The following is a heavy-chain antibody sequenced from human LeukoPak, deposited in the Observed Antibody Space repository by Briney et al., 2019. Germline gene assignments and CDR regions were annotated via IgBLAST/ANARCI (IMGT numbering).Heavy chain of an antibody. Sequence: GGSLRLSCAASGFTFSSYAMHWVRQAPGKGLEWVAVISSDGSNKYYADSVRGRFTISRDNAKNSLYLQMNSLRAEDTAVYYCARGMLAAVAAQSWGQGTLVTVSS. CDR1: GFTFSSYA. J-gene: IGHJ5*02. CDR3: ARGMLAAVAAQS. V-gene: IGHV3-30*04. D-gene: IGHD6-19*01. CDR2: ISSDGSNK.